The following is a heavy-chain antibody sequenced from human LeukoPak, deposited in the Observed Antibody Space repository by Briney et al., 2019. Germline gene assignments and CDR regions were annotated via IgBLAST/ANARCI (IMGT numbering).Heavy chain of an antibody. CDR2: IYYSGST. D-gene: IGHD6-19*01. CDR3: ARHDVGSGWYYFDY. V-gene: IGHV4-39*01. J-gene: IGHJ4*02. CDR1: GGSISSSGYY. Sequence: SETLSLTCTVSGGSISSSGYYWGWIRQPPGKGLEWIGSIYYSGSTYYNPSLKSRVTISVDTSKNQFSLKLSSVTAADTAVYYCARHDVGSGWYYFDYWGQGTLVTVSS.